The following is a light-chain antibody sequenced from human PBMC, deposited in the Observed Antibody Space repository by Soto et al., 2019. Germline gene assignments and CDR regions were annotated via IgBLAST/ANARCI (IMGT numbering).Light chain of an antibody. V-gene: IGLV2-11*01. CDR1: SSDV. J-gene: IGLJ3*02. Sequence: QSALTQSRSVSGSPGQSVTISCTGTSSDVSWYQHHPGKAPKLMIYDVYKRPSGVPDRFSGSKSGNTASLTISGLQAEDEADYYCSSYAGRHVWVFSGGTKLTVL. CDR3: SSYAGRHVWV. CDR2: DVY.